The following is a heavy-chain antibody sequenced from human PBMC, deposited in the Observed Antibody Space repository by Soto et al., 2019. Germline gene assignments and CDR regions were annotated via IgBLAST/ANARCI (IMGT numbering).Heavy chain of an antibody. Sequence: ASVKVSCKASGYTFTSCYMHWVRQAPGQGLEWMGIINPSGGSTSYAQKFQGRVTMTRDTSTSTVYMELSSLRSEDTAVYYCASVTDLNYGMDVRGQGTTVTVSS. J-gene: IGHJ6*02. CDR2: INPSGGST. CDR3: ASVTDLNYGMDV. V-gene: IGHV1-46*01. CDR1: GYTFTSCY. D-gene: IGHD2-8*02.